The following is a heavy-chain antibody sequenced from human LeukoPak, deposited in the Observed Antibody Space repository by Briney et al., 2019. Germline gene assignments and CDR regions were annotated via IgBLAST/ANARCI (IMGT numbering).Heavy chain of an antibody. V-gene: IGHV3-30*02. D-gene: IGHD3-3*01. CDR2: IRYDGSNK. CDR3: ARDKVIIVNYFDY. Sequence: GGSLRLSCAASGFTFSSYGMHWVRQAPGKGLEWVAFIRYDGSNKYYADSVKGRLTISRDNAKNTLYLQMNSLRAEDTAVYYCARDKVIIVNYFDYWGQGTLVTVSS. CDR1: GFTFSSYG. J-gene: IGHJ4*02.